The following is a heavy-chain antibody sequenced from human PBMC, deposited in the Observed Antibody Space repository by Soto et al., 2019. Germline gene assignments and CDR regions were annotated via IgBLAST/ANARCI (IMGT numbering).Heavy chain of an antibody. J-gene: IGHJ5*02. CDR3: ARDNGDTASDNWFDP. CDR2: IYHSGST. Sequence: PSETPSLTCAVCGGSVCSGGYAWSWIQQPPGKGLEWIGYIYHSGSTYYNPSLKSRVTISVDRSKNQFSLKLSSVTAADTAVYYCARDNGDTASDNWFDPWGQGTLVTVSS. D-gene: IGHD5-18*01. CDR1: GGSVCSGGYA. V-gene: IGHV4-30-2*01.